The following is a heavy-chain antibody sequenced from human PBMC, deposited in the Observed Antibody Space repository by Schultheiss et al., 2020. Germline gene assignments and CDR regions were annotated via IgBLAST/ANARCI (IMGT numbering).Heavy chain of an antibody. Sequence: GESLKISCKGSGYSFPTYWIGWVRQMPGKGLEWMGIIYPGDSDTRYSPSFQGQVTISADKSISTAYLQWSSLKASDTAMYYCARQYDFWSGSAHADYWGQGTLVTVSS. CDR1: GYSFPTYW. V-gene: IGHV5-51*01. J-gene: IGHJ4*02. CDR3: ARQYDFWSGSAHADY. D-gene: IGHD3-3*01. CDR2: IYPGDSDT.